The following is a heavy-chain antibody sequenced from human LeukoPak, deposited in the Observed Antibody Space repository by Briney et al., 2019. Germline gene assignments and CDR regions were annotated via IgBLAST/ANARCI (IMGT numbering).Heavy chain of an antibody. J-gene: IGHJ4*02. Sequence: GESLKISCKGSGYSFTSYWIGWVRQMPGKGLEWMGIIYPGDSDTRYSPSFQGQVTISADKSISTAYLQWSSLKASDTAMYCCARHSHLWPRVGGNKRDYFYHLGQGTL. CDR2: IYPGDSDT. D-gene: IGHD1/OR15-1a*01. CDR3: ARHSHLWPRVGGNKRDYFYH. V-gene: IGHV5-51*01. CDR1: GYSFTSYW.